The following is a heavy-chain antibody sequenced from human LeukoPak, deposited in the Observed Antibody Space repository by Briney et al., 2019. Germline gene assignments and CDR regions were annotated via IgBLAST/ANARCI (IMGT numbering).Heavy chain of an antibody. CDR3: ATASTAVSHFDWLNGMDV. V-gene: IGHV3-23*01. Sequence: GGSLRLSCAASGFTFSSYAMSWVRQAPGKGLEWVSAISGSGGSTYYADSVKGRFTISRDNSKNTLYLQMNSLRAEDTAVYYCATASTAVSHFDWLNGMDVWGQGTTVTVSS. J-gene: IGHJ6*02. D-gene: IGHD3-9*01. CDR2: ISGSGGST. CDR1: GFTFSSYA.